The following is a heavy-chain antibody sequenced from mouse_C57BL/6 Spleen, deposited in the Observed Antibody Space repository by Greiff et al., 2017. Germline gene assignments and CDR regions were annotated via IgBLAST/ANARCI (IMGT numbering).Heavy chain of an antibody. J-gene: IGHJ2*01. CDR1: GYTFTSYW. Sequence: QVQLQQPGAELVKPGASVKVSCKASGYTFTSYWMHWLKQRPGQGLEWIGRIHPSDSDPNYNQKFKGKATLTVDTSSSTAYMQLSSLTSEDSAVYYCARRGPYDSFDYWGQGTTLTVSS. CDR2: IHPSDSDP. V-gene: IGHV1-74*01. D-gene: IGHD2-4*01. CDR3: ARRGPYDSFDY.